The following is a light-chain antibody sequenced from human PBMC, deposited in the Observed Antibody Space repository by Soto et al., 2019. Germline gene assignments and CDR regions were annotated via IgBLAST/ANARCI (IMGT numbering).Light chain of an antibody. Sequence: QSVLTQPASVSGSPGQAITISCSGTSSDVVKYNFVSWYQQHPGKAPKLVIYEVSDRPSGVSSRFSGSKSGNTASLTISGLQVEAEASYYCTSYSSTTRVKFGGGTKVTVL. CDR3: TSYSSTTRVK. V-gene: IGLV2-14*01. CDR2: EVS. CDR1: SSDVVKYNF. J-gene: IGLJ2*01.